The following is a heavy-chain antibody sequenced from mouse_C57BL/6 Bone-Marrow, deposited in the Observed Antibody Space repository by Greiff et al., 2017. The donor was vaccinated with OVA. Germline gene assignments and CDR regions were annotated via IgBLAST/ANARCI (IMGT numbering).Heavy chain of an antibody. CDR2: IWRGGST. J-gene: IGHJ4*01. V-gene: IGHV2-5*01. CDR1: GFSLTSYG. Sequence: VKLMESGPGLVQPSQSLSITCTVSGFSLTSYGVHWVRQSPGKGLEWLGVIWRGGSTDYNAAFMSRLSITKDNSKSQVFFKMNSLQADDTAIYYCATHYYGSSYAMDYWGQGTSVTVSS. D-gene: IGHD1-1*01. CDR3: ATHYYGSSYAMDY.